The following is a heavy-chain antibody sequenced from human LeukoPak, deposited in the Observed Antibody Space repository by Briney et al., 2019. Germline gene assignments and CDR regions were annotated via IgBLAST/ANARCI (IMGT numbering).Heavy chain of an antibody. CDR3: ARVLRAASWRSYDY. D-gene: IGHD5-18*01. CDR1: GGSVSNSLYY. Sequence: SETLSLTCTVSGGSVSNSLYYWSWIRQPPGKGLEWIGYIYYSGSTNYNPSLKSRVTISIDASRNQFSLRLNSMTAADTAIYYCARVLRAASWRSYDYWGQGSLVTVSS. J-gene: IGHJ4*02. V-gene: IGHV4-61*01. CDR2: IYYSGST.